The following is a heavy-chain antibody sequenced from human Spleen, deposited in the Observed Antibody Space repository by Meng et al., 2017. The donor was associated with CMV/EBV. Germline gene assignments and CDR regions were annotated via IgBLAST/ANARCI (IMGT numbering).Heavy chain of an antibody. CDR2: IYHTGST. V-gene: IGHV4-38-2*02. J-gene: IGHJ4*02. CDR3: ARGQIAAAGTGIDY. D-gene: IGHD6-13*01. CDR1: GYFISSGHY. Sequence: GSLRLSCTVSGYFISSGHYWGWIRQPPGKGLEWIGYIYHTGSTLYNPSLQSRVSMSVDTSKDQFSLTLSSVTAADTAVYYCARGQIAAAGTGIDYWGQGTLVTVSS.